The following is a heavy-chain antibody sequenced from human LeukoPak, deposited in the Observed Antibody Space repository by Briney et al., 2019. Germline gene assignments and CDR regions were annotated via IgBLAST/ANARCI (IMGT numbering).Heavy chain of an antibody. V-gene: IGHV1-8*02. CDR3: ARGFNDYDILTGHYYYYMDV. CDR1: GGTFSSYA. J-gene: IGHJ6*03. CDR2: MNPNSGNT. Sequence: ASVKVSCKASGGTFSSYAISWVRQAPGQGLEWMGWMNPNSGNTGYAQKFQGRVTMTRNTSISTAYMELSSLRSEDTAVYYCARGFNDYDILTGHYYYYMDVWGKGTTVTNSS. D-gene: IGHD3-9*01.